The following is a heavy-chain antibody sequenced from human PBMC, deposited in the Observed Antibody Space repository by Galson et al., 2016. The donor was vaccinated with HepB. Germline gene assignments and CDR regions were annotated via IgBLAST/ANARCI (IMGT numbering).Heavy chain of an antibody. Sequence: SLRLSCAASGFTFNDYSVNWVRQAPGKGLQWVSYISYSSSSKYYAGSVKGRFTISRDNAKNSVYLQMNSLRDEDTAVYYCARGTGIDAYFSDYWGQGTVVTVSS. D-gene: IGHD1-14*01. CDR3: ARGTGIDAYFSDY. J-gene: IGHJ4*02. V-gene: IGHV3-48*02. CDR2: ISYSSSSK. CDR1: GFTFNDYS.